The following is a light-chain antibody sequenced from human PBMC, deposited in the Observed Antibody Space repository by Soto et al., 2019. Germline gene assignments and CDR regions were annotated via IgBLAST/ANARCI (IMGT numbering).Light chain of an antibody. J-gene: IGKJ5*01. CDR2: GAS. CDR3: QQYDVSPPIT. CDR1: QSVSSY. Sequence: EIVLTQSAATLSLSPGERATLSCRASQSVSSYLAWYQQKPGQPPRLLISGASSRATGTPDRFSGSGSGTDFTLTISRLEPEDYAVYYCQQYDVSPPITFGQGTRLEIK. V-gene: IGKV3-20*01.